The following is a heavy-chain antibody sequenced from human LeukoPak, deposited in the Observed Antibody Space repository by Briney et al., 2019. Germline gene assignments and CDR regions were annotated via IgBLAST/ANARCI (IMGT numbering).Heavy chain of an antibody. V-gene: IGHV4-59*01. CDR1: GGSLRSYC. J-gene: IGHJ4*02. CDR2: IYYSGST. Sequence: SETLSLTCTVSGGSLRSYCWNWIRQPPGKGLEWIGYIYYSGSTDYNPSLRSRVTISVDTSKNQFSLKLSSVTAADTAVYYCASGYGSSGRFDYWGQGTLVTVSS. CDR3: ASGYGSSGRFDY. D-gene: IGHD3-10*01.